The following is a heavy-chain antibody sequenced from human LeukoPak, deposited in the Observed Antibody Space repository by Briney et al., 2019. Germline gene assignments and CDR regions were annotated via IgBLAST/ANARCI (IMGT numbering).Heavy chain of an antibody. CDR2: MNPNSGNT. Sequence: ASVKVSCKACGYTFTGYYMHWVRQDPGQGLEWMGWMNPNSGNTGYAQKFQGRVTITRNTSISTAYMELSSLRSEDTAVYYCARTRGYSGYDSDYWGQGTLVTVSS. J-gene: IGHJ4*02. V-gene: IGHV1-8*03. CDR3: ARTRGYSGYDSDY. D-gene: IGHD5-12*01. CDR1: GYTFTGYY.